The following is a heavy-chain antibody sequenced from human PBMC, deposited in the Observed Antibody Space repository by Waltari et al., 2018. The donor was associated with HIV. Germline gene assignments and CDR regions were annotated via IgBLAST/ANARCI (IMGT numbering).Heavy chain of an antibody. CDR2: RKQEGGEK. V-gene: IGHV3-7*04. D-gene: IGHD3-10*01. Sequence: EVQLVESGGGLVQPGGSLRLSCAASGFTFGSSWMSWVRRAPGKGREWVDNRKQEGGEKDYVDSVNGRFTIAGDNAENSRYLQMNSLRAEDTAVYYCARGGFYGSGSKVNWGQGTLVTVSS. CDR3: ARGGFYGSGSKVN. CDR1: GFTFGSSW. J-gene: IGHJ4*02.